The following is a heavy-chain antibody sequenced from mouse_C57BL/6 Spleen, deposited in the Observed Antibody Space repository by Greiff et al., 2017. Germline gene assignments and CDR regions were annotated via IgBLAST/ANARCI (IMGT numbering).Heavy chain of an antibody. J-gene: IGHJ3*01. D-gene: IGHD1-1*01. V-gene: IGHV14-4*01. CDR3: TTGYGSSSFAY. CDR2: IDPENGDT. Sequence: QLQQSGAELVRPGASVKLSCTASGFNIKDDYMHWVKQRPEQGLEWIGWIDPENGDTEYASKFQGKATITADTSSNTAYLQLSSLTSEDTAVYYCTTGYGSSSFAYWGQGTLVTVSA. CDR1: GFNIKDDY.